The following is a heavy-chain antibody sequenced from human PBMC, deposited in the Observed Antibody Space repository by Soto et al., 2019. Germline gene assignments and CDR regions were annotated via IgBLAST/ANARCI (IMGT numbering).Heavy chain of an antibody. CDR3: AKSSSSPDYYYYGMDV. Sequence: GASVKVSCKASGYTFTSYGISWVRQAPGQGLEWMGWISAYNGNTNYAQKLQGRVTMTTDTSTSTAYMELRSLRSDDTAVYYCAKSSSSPDYYYYGMDVWGQGTTVTVSS. D-gene: IGHD6-6*01. V-gene: IGHV1-18*01. J-gene: IGHJ6*02. CDR1: GYTFTSYG. CDR2: ISAYNGNT.